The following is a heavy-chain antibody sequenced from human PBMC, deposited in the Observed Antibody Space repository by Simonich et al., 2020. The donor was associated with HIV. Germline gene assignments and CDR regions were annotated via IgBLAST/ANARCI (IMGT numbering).Heavy chain of an antibody. J-gene: IGHJ4*02. CDR3: AGSVADIVAAGFGF. CDR2: INHGGGT. Sequence: QVQLQQWGAGLLKPSATLSLTCAVYGGSFSGYYWSWFRQPPGKGLEWIGKINHGGGTNYNPSLKSRVTITVDTSKNQFSLKLSSVTAADTAVYYCAGSVADIVAAGFGFWGQGTLVTVSS. V-gene: IGHV4-34*01. CDR1: GGSFSGYY. D-gene: IGHD5-12*01.